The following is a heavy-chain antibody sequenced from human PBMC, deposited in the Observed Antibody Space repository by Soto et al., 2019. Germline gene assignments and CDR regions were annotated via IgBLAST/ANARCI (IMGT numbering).Heavy chain of an antibody. Sequence: ASVKVSCKASGYTFTSYDINWVRQATGQGLDWMGWMNPNRGNTGFAQKFQGRVTMTRNTSISTAYMELSSLRSEDTAVYYCARGGGYCSSASCYAIEYYYYYMDVWGQGTTVTVSS. D-gene: IGHD2-2*01. CDR1: GYTFTSYD. J-gene: IGHJ6*03. CDR2: MNPNRGNT. V-gene: IGHV1-8*01. CDR3: ARGGGYCSSASCYAIEYYYYYMDV.